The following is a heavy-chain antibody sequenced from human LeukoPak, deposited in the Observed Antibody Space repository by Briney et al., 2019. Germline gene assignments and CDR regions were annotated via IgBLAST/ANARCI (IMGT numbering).Heavy chain of an antibody. CDR1: GYSFTSYW. V-gene: IGHV5-51*01. Sequence: GESLKISRKGSGYSFTSYWIGWVRQMPGKGLEWMGIIYPGDSDTRYSPSFQGQVTISADKSISTAYLQWSSLKASDTAMYYCARLGGAYDFWSGYYGGDYYYYYYMDVWGKGTTVTVSS. D-gene: IGHD3-3*01. CDR2: IYPGDSDT. CDR3: ARLGGAYDFWSGYYGGDYYYYYYMDV. J-gene: IGHJ6*03.